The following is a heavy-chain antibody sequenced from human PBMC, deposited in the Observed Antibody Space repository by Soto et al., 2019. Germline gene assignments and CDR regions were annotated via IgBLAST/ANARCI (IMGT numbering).Heavy chain of an antibody. CDR2: IYYSGST. CDR1: GGSISSYY. D-gene: IGHD2-2*02. CDR3: AREGKLGYCSSTSCNNWYFDL. Sequence: SETLSLTCTVSGGSISSYYWSWIRQPPGKGLEWIGYIYYSGSTNYNPPLKSRVTISVDTSKNQFSLKLSSVTAADTAVYYCAREGKLGYCSSTSCNNWYFDLWGRGTLVTVSS. J-gene: IGHJ2*01. V-gene: IGHV4-59*01.